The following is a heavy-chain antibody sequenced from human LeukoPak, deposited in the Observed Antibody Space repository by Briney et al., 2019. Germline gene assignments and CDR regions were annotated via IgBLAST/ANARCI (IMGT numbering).Heavy chain of an antibody. D-gene: IGHD3-22*01. V-gene: IGHV1-69*04. CDR1: GGTFSSYA. J-gene: IGHJ4*02. Sequence: SVKVSCKASGGTFSSYAISWVRQAPGQGLEWMGRIIPMFGITNYAQKFQGSVTITADKSSDTTYMELSSLRSEDAAMYYCATGGINHFDSSGYYNFWGQGTLVTVSS. CDR3: ATGGINHFDSSGYYNF. CDR2: IIPMFGIT.